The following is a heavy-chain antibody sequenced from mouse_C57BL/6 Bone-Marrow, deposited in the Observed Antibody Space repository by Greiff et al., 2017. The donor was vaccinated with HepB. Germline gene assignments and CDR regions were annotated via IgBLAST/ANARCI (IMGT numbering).Heavy chain of an antibody. J-gene: IGHJ2*01. V-gene: IGHV1-69*01. CDR3: AREDYGLDY. CDR1: GYTFTSYW. CDR2: IDPSDSYT. D-gene: IGHD1-1*01. Sequence: QVQLQQPGAELVMPGASVKLSCKASGYTFTSYWMHWVKQRPGQGLEWIGEIDPSDSYTNYNQKFKGKSTLTVDKSSSTAYMQLSSLTSEDSAVYYCAREDYGLDYWGQGTTLTASS.